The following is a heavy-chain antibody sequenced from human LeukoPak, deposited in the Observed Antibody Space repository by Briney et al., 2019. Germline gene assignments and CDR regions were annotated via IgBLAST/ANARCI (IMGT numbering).Heavy chain of an antibody. V-gene: IGHV3-23*01. J-gene: IGHJ4*02. CDR2: ISGSGGST. D-gene: IGHD3-22*01. CDR1: GFTFSSYW. Sequence: GGSLRLSCAASGFTFSSYWMSWVRQAPGKGLEWVSAISGSGGSTYYADSVKGRFTISRDNSKNTLYLQMNSLRAEDTAVYYCAKDYHYDSSGYYYGYFDYWGQGTLVTVSS. CDR3: AKDYHYDSSGYYYGYFDY.